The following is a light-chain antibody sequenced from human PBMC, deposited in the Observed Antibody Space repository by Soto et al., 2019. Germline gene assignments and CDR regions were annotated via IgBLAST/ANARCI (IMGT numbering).Light chain of an antibody. J-gene: IGKJ5*01. V-gene: IGKV3-15*01. Sequence: EVVMKQSPDTLSVSPCETVALSSRASQSVRSKLAWYQQKPGQAPRLFIYGASTRATGIPARFSGSGSGTEFTLTISSLQSEDFAIYYCQQYNNWPPITFGQGTRLEI. CDR2: GAS. CDR1: QSVRSK. CDR3: QQYNNWPPIT.